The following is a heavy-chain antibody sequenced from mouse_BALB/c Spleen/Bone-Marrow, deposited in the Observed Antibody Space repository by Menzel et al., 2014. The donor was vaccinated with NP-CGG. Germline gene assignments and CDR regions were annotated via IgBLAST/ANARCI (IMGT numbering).Heavy chain of an antibody. J-gene: IGHJ1*01. CDR2: ISSGSSTI. V-gene: IGHV5-17*02. CDR3: ARDRYDEYFDV. D-gene: IGHD2-14*01. CDR1: GFTFSSFG. Sequence: VQLKESGGGLVQPGGSRKLSCAASGFTFSSFGMHWVRQAPEKGLEWVAYISSGSSTIYYADTVKGRFTISRDNPKNTLFLQMTSLRSGDTAMYYCARDRYDEYFDVWGAGTTVTVSS.